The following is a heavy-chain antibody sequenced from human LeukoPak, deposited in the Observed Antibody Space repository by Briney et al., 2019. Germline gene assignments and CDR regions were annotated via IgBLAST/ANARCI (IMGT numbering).Heavy chain of an antibody. V-gene: IGHV4-39*07. Sequence: SETLSLTCTVSGGSISSSSYYWGWIRQPPGKGLEWIGSIYYSGSTYYNPSLKSRVTISVDTSKNQLSLKLRSVTAADTAVYYCARERREQLLPPYTRLVTYFDYWGQGTLVTVSS. D-gene: IGHD1-26*01. CDR2: IYYSGST. J-gene: IGHJ4*02. CDR1: GGSISSSSYY. CDR3: ARERREQLLPPYTRLVTYFDY.